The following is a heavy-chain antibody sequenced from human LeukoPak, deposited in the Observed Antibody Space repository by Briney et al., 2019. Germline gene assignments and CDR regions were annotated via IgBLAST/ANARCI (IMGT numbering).Heavy chain of an antibody. CDR1: GFTFSSYN. CDR2: MNSDGSST. Sequence: PGGSLRLSCAASGFTFSSYNMNWVRQAPGEGLVWVSRMNSDGSSTSYADSVKGRFTISRDNAKKTLYLQMNSLRAEDTAVYYCTRENGGYKGYEDYWGQGTLVTVSS. CDR3: TRENGGYKGYEDY. J-gene: IGHJ4*02. V-gene: IGHV3-74*01. D-gene: IGHD5-12*01.